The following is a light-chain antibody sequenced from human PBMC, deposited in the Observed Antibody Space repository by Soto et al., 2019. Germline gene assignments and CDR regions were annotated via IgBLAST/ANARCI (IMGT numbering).Light chain of an antibody. CDR3: CSNAGSSTLV. J-gene: IGLJ2*01. CDR2: EGS. CDR1: SSDVGCYNL. Sequence: QSALTQPASVSGSPGQSITISCTGTSSDVGCYNLFSWYQQHPGKAPKLMIYEGSKRPSGVSNRFSGSKSGNTASLTISGLQAEDEDDYYCCSNAGSSTLVFGGGTKLTVL. V-gene: IGLV2-23*01.